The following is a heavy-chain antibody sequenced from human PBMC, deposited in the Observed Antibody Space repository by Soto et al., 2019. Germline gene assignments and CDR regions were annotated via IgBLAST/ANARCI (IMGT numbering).Heavy chain of an antibody. CDR1: GFTFSSYA. CDR2: ISGSGGST. D-gene: IGHD4-17*01. Sequence: GSLRLSCAASGFTFSSYAMSWVRQAPGKGLEWVSAISGSGGSTYYADSVKGRFTISRDNSKNTLYLQMNSLRAEDTAVYYCASQDEADYCDYRGHSYYYCMDVWGQGTTVTVSS. J-gene: IGHJ6*02. CDR3: ASQDEADYCDYRGHSYYYCMDV. V-gene: IGHV3-23*01.